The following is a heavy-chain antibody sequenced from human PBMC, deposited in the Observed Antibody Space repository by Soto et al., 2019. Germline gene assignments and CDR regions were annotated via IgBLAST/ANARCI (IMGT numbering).Heavy chain of an antibody. CDR2: ISAYNGNT. D-gene: IGHD3-22*01. J-gene: IGHJ3*02. V-gene: IGHV1-18*01. CDR3: ARPRNYYDSSGYYPDAFDI. CDR1: GYTFTSYC. Sequence: ASVKVSCKASGYTFTSYCISWVRQAPGQGLEWMGWISAYNGNTNYAQKLQGRVTMTTDTSTSTAYMELRSLRSEDTAVYYCARPRNYYDSSGYYPDAFDIWGQGTMVTVAS.